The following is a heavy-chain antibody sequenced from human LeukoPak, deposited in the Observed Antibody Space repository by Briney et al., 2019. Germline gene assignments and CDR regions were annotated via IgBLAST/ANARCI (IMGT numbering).Heavy chain of an antibody. V-gene: IGHV1-18*01. CDR2: ISAYNGNT. Sequence: ASVKVSCKASGYTFTSYGISWVRQAPGQGLEWMGWISAYNGNTNYAQKLQGRVTMTTDTSTSTAYMELRSLRSDDTAVYYCARVEDTAIPYYYYGMDVWGQGTTVTVSS. CDR1: GYTFTSYG. D-gene: IGHD5-18*01. CDR3: ARVEDTAIPYYYYGMDV. J-gene: IGHJ6*02.